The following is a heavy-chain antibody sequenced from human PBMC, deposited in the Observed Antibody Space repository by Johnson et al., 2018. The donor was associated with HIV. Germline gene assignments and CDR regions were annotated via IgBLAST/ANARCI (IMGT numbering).Heavy chain of an antibody. V-gene: IGHV3-23*04. CDR3: AREGSSGYYDAFDI. CDR2: ISWNSGSI. D-gene: IGHD3-22*01. J-gene: IGHJ3*02. CDR1: GFTFSSYA. Sequence: VQLVESGGGVVQPGGSLRLSCAASGFTFSSYAMSWVRQAPGKGLEWVSGISWNSGSIAYADSVKGRFTISRDNAKNTLYVQMNSLRVEDTAVYYCAREGSSGYYDAFDIWGQGTMVTVSS.